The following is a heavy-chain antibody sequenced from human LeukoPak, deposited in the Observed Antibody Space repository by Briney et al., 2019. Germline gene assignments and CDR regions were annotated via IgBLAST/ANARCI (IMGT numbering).Heavy chain of an antibody. CDR3: ARLDDILTGYYPHEYFQH. D-gene: IGHD3-9*01. CDR2: INHSGST. Sequence: SETLSLTCTVSGGSISSGSYYWSWIRQPPGKGLEWIGEINHSGSTNYNPSLKSRVTISVDTSKNQFSLKLSSVTAADTAVYYCARLDDILTGYYPHEYFQHWGQGTLVTVSS. J-gene: IGHJ1*01. V-gene: IGHV4-39*07. CDR1: GGSISSGSYY.